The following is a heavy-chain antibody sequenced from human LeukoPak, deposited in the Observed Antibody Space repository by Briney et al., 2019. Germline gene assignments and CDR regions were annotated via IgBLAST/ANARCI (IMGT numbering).Heavy chain of an antibody. J-gene: IGHJ4*02. CDR1: GYTFPSYF. CDR2: INPTGGST. CDR3: AAAATLNRNIVDFGY. D-gene: IGHD2-15*01. V-gene: IGHV1-46*01. Sequence: ASVKVSCKASGYTFPSYFMHWVRQAPGQGLEWMGIINPTGGSTTYAQKFQGRVTMTRDTSTSTAYVELRSLRSDDTAVYYCAAAATLNRNIVDFGYWGQGTLVTVSS.